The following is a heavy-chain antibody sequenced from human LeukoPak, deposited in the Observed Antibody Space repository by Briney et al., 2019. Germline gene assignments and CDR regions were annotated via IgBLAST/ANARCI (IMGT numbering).Heavy chain of an antibody. J-gene: IGHJ4*02. CDR1: GFTFSSYA. CDR3: AKGSYYDSSGSFYFDY. D-gene: IGHD3-22*01. CDR2: ISGSGDNT. V-gene: IGHV3-23*01. Sequence: GGSLRLACAASGFTFSSYAMSWVRQAPGKGLEWVSGISGSGDNTYYADSVKGRFTISRDNSKNTLYVQVNSLGTEDTAAYCCAKGSYYDSSGSFYFDYWGQGTLVTVSS.